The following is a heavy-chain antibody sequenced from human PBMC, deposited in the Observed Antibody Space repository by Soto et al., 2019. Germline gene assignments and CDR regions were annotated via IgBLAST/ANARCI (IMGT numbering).Heavy chain of an antibody. V-gene: IGHV1-8*01. CDR1: GYTFTSYD. D-gene: IGHD3-3*01. J-gene: IGHJ6*02. CDR3: ARGRSTIFGVVVGMDV. CDR2: MNPNSGNT. Sequence: ASVKVSCKASGYTFTSYDINWVRQATGQGLEWMGWMNPNSGNTGYAQKFQGRVTMTRNTSISTAYMELSSLRSEDTAVYYCARGRSTIFGVVVGMDVWGQGTTVTVSS.